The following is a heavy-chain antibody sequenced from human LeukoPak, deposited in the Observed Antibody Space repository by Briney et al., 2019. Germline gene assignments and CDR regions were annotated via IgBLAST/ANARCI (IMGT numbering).Heavy chain of an antibody. CDR1: GFTFSSYG. Sequence: PGGSLRLSCAASGFTFSSYGMHWVRQAPGKGLEWVAVISYDGSNKYYADSVRGRFTISRDNSKNTLYLQMNSLRAEDTAVYYCAKDAYSSSWYTGYYGMDVWGKGTTVTVSS. V-gene: IGHV3-30*18. D-gene: IGHD6-13*01. J-gene: IGHJ6*04. CDR2: ISYDGSNK. CDR3: AKDAYSSSWYTGYYGMDV.